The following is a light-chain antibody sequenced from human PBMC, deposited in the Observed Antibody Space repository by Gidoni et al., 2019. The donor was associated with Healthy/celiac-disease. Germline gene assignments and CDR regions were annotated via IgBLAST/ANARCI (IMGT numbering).Light chain of an antibody. J-gene: IGKJ4*01. CDR3: QQSYSTLT. Sequence: DIQMTQSPSSLSASVGDRVTITCRASQSISSYLNWYQQKPGKATKLLIYAASSLQSGVPSRFSGRGAGTDFTLTISSLQPEDVATYYCQQSYSTLTFGGGTKVEIK. V-gene: IGKV1-39*01. CDR2: AAS. CDR1: QSISSY.